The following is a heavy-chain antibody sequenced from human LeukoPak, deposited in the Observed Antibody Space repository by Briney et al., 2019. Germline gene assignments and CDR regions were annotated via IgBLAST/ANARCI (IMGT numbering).Heavy chain of an antibody. Sequence: SETLSLTCTVSGGSISSYYWSWIRQPPGKGLEWIGYIYYSGSTNYNPSLKSRVTISVDTTKNQFSLKLSSVTAADTAVYYCARDRPTNHWGQGTLVTVSS. CDR2: IYYSGST. CDR1: GGSISSYY. J-gene: IGHJ5*02. V-gene: IGHV4-59*01. D-gene: IGHD1-1*01. CDR3: ARDRPTNH.